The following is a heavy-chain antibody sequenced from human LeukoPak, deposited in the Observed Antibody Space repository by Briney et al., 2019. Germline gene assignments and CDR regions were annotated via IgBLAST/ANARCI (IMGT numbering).Heavy chain of an antibody. D-gene: IGHD2-2*01. J-gene: IGHJ4*02. CDR3: ARGREYQLLGDY. Sequence: SVKVSCKASGGTFSSYAISRVRQAPGQGLEWMGRIIPILGIANYAQKFQGRVTITADKSTSTAYMELSSLRSEDTAVYYCARGREYQLLGDYWGQGTLVTVSS. CDR2: IIPILGIA. V-gene: IGHV1-69*04. CDR1: GGTFSSYA.